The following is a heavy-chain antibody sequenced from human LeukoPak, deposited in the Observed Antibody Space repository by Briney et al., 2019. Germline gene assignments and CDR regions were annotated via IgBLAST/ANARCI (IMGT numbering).Heavy chain of an antibody. J-gene: IGHJ2*01. CDR2: IYTSGST. Sequence: PSETLSLTCTVSGGSISSYYWSWIRQPAGKGLEWIGRIYTSGSTNYNPSLKSRVTMSVDTSKDQFSLKLSSVAAADTAVYYCARDQGGAPVRYGDYGGYFDLWGRGTLVTVSS. D-gene: IGHD4-17*01. CDR1: GGSISSYY. V-gene: IGHV4-4*07. CDR3: ARDQGGAPVRYGDYGGYFDL.